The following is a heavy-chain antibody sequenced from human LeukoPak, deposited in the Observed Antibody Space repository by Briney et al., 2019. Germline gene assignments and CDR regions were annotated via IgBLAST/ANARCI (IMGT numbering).Heavy chain of an antibody. CDR3: ARGIAAVGVGSPKRNDY. Sequence: GSSVKVSCKASGYTFTGYYMHWVRQAPGQGLEWMGWINPNSGGTNYAQKFQGRVTMTRDTSISTAYMELSRLRSDDTAVYYCARGIAAVGVGSPKRNDYWGQGTLVTVSS. V-gene: IGHV1-2*02. CDR1: GYTFTGYY. CDR2: INPNSGGT. D-gene: IGHD6-13*01. J-gene: IGHJ4*02.